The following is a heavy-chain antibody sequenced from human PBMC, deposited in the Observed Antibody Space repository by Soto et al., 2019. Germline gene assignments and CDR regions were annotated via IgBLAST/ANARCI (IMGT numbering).Heavy chain of an antibody. Sequence: SETLSLTCTVSGGSISSYYWSWIRQPPGKGLEWIGYIYYSGSTNYNPSLKSRVTISVDTSKNQFSLKLNSMTAADTAVYYCARHNYGSGSTYFDYWAKGTLVTVSS. CDR1: GGSISSYY. CDR3: ARHNYGSGSTYFDY. J-gene: IGHJ4*02. D-gene: IGHD3-10*01. CDR2: IYYSGST. V-gene: IGHV4-59*08.